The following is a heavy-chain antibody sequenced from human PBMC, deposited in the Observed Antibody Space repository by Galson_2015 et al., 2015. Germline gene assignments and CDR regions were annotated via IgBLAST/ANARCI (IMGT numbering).Heavy chain of an antibody. J-gene: IGHJ4*02. Sequence: SVKVSCKASGYIFTSYGINWVRQAPGQGLEWMGWISAYNGNTNYAQKLQGRVTMTTDTSTSTAYMELRSLRSDDTAVYYCARVGYDILPGTPTPDDYWGQGTLVTVSS. CDR1: GYIFTSYG. CDR3: ARVGYDILPGTPTPDDY. V-gene: IGHV1-18*01. D-gene: IGHD3-9*01. CDR2: ISAYNGNT.